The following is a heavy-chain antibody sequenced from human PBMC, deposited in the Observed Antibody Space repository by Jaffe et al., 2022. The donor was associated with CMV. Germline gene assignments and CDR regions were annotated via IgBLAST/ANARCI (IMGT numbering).Heavy chain of an antibody. CDR1: GFTFSDYY. J-gene: IGHJ4*02. Sequence: QVQLVESGGGLVKPGGSLRLSCAASGFTFSDYYMSWIRQAPGKGLEWVSYVTSSGSTISYADSVRGRFTVSRDNAKNSLYLQMNSLRAEDTAVYYCARLEGSGGYYIPFYFDYWGQGTLVTVSS. V-gene: IGHV3-11*01. D-gene: IGHD3-22*01. CDR2: VTSSGSTI. CDR3: ARLEGSGGYYIPFYFDY.